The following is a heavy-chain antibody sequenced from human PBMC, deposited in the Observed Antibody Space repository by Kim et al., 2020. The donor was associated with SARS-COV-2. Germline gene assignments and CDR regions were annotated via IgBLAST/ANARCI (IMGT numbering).Heavy chain of an antibody. J-gene: IGHJ5*02. Sequence: SVKVSCKASGGTFSSYAISWVRQAPGQGLEWMGGIIPIFGTANYAQKFQGRVTITADESTSTAYMELSSLRYEDTAVYYCARGEGGTRWFGGNDWFDPWGQGPLVTVTS. CDR3: ARGEGGTRWFGGNDWFDP. CDR1: GGTFSSYA. D-gene: IGHD3-10*01. V-gene: IGHV1-69*13. CDR2: IIPIFGTA.